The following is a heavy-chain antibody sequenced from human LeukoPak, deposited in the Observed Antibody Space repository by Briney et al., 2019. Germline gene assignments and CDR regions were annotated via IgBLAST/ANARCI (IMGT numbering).Heavy chain of an antibody. J-gene: IGHJ4*02. CDR1: GFTVSNTY. CDR3: ARSYYYDSSDYYYPDY. Sequence: PGGSLRLSCAASGFTVSNTYMSWVRQAPGKGLEWVSLNSGGGTYSADSVKGRFTISRDISKNTLYLQMNSLRAEDTAVYYCARSYYYDSSDYYYPDYWGQGTLVTVSS. CDR2: NSGGGT. V-gene: IGHV3-53*01. D-gene: IGHD3-22*01.